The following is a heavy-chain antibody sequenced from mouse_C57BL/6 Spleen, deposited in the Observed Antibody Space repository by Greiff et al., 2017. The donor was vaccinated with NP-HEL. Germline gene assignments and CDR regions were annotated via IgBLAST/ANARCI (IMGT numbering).Heavy chain of an antibody. J-gene: IGHJ1*03. CDR1: GYAFSSSW. D-gene: IGHD2-4*01. Sequence: VQLQQSGPELVKPGASVKISCKASGYAFSSSWMNWVKQRPGKGLEWIGRIYPGDGDTNYNGKFKGKATLTADKSSSTAYMQRSSLTSEDSAVYFCARPIYYDYDGYFDVWGTGTTVTVSS. CDR3: ARPIYYDYDGYFDV. V-gene: IGHV1-82*01. CDR2: IYPGDGDT.